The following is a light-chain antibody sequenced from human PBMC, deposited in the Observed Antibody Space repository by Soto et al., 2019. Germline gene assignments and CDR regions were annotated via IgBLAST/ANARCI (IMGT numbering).Light chain of an antibody. J-gene: IGKJ3*01. V-gene: IGKV3-11*01. CDR1: QSVSSN. Sequence: EIVLTQSPATLSLSPGERATLSCRASQSVSSNLAWYQQIPGQSPRLLIYDASNRATDIPARFSGSGSGTDFTLTISSLEPEDFAVYYCQHRNNWLFTFGPGTKVDVK. CDR2: DAS. CDR3: QHRNNWLFT.